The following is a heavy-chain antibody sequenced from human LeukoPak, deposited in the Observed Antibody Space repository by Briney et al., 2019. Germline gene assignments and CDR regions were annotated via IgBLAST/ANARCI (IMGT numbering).Heavy chain of an antibody. D-gene: IGHD3-9*01. Sequence: SETLSLTCTVSGGSTSSYYWSWIRQPPGKGLEWIGYIYYSGSTNYNPSLKSRVTISVDTSKNQFSLKLSSVTAADTAVYYCARDFGPEYYDILTGYYNDAFDIWGQGTMVTVSS. CDR2: IYYSGST. V-gene: IGHV4-59*01. CDR3: ARDFGPEYYDILTGYYNDAFDI. CDR1: GGSTSSYY. J-gene: IGHJ3*02.